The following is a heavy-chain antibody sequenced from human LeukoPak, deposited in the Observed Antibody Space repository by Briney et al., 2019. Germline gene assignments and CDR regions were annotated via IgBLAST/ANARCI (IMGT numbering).Heavy chain of an antibody. CDR3: ARVEEQQLLIDY. CDR1: GYTFTSYD. V-gene: IGHV1-8*01. Sequence: ASVKVSCKASGYTFTSYDINWVRQVTGQGLEWMGWMNPNSGGRGYAQKFQGRVTMTRDTSISTAYMELSSLRSEDTAVYYCARVEEQQLLIDYWGQGTLVTVSS. CDR2: MNPNSGGR. J-gene: IGHJ4*02. D-gene: IGHD6-13*01.